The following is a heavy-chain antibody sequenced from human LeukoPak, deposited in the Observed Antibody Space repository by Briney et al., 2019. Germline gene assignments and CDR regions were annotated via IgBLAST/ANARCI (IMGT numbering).Heavy chain of an antibody. V-gene: IGHV1-8*01. J-gene: IGHJ5*02. CDR1: GYTFTNFD. Sequence: GASVKVSCKASGYTFTNFDINWVRQASGQGLEWVGWMNSNSGSTGYAQKFQGRVTMTRNTSIGTAYMELSSLRSDDTAVYYCARAILGMIIRALDPWGQGTLVTVSS. CDR3: ARAILGMIIRALDP. CDR2: MNSNSGST. D-gene: IGHD3-3*01.